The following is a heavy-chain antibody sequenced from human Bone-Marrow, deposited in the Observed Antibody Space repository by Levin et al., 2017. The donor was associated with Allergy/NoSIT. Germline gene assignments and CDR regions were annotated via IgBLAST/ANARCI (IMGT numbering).Heavy chain of an antibody. CDR3: AHSLVAFCPGTSCPGFSFDP. Sequence: SGPTLAKPTETLTLTCNFSGFSFTSSGVGVGWIRQPPGKALEWLALVFWNGDKRYNPSLQTRLTITKDTSKNQVLLIMINMDPVDTATYYCAHSLVAFCPGTSCPGFSFDPWGQGTLVTVSS. CDR1: GFSFTSSGVG. CDR2: VFWNGDK. D-gene: IGHD2-2*01. J-gene: IGHJ5*02. V-gene: IGHV2-5*01.